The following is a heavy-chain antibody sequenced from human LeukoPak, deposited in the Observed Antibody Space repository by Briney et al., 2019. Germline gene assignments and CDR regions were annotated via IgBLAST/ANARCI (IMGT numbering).Heavy chain of an antibody. V-gene: IGHV1-8*01. CDR1: GYTFTRYD. CDR2: MNTKRGKT. CDR3: ARGGPFINYYYYYYYMDV. J-gene: IGHJ6*03. Sequence: ASXXXSCKGSGYTFTRYDSNGVGQATGQGGEGMGWMNTKRGKTGYVQKFQGRVTITRNTYIRTDYMEVRRLRSEDTAVYYCARGGPFINYYYYYYYMDVWGKGTTVTVSS. D-gene: IGHD5-24*01.